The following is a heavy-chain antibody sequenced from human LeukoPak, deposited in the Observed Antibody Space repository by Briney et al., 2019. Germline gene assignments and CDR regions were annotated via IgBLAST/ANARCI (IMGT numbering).Heavy chain of an antibody. V-gene: IGHV4-38-2*02. D-gene: IGHD3-10*01. CDR1: GYSISSGYY. J-gene: IGHJ4*02. CDR2: IYHSGST. CDR3: ARDHLNYYGSGSYYDY. Sequence: ASETLSLTCAVSGYSISSGYYWGWIRQPPGKGLEWIGSIYHSGSTYYNPSLKSRVTISVDTSKNQFSLKLSSVTAADTAVHYCARDHLNYYGSGSYYDYWGQGTLVTVSS.